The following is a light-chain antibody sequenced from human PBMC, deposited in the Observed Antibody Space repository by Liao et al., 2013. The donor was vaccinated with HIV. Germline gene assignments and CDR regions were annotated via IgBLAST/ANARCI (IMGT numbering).Light chain of an antibody. J-gene: IGLJ3*02. Sequence: SYELTQPPSVSVSPGQTASITCSGDKLGDKYACWYQQKPGQSPVLVIYQDNKRPSGIPERFSGSNSGHTATLTISGTQALDEADYYCQAWDSSTWVFGGGTRLTV. V-gene: IGLV3-1*01. CDR2: QDN. CDR3: QAWDSSTWV. CDR1: KLGDKY.